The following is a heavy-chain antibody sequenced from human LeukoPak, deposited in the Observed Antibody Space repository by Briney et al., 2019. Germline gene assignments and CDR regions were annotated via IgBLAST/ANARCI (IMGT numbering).Heavy chain of an antibody. CDR3: ARGPLRIYYDSSGNGMDV. Sequence: PGGSLRLSCAASGFTFSSYWMHWVRQAPGKGLVWVSRINSDGSSTSYADSVKGRFTISRDNAKSTLYLQMNGLRAEDTAVYYCARGPLRIYYDSSGNGMDVWGQGTTVTVSS. CDR2: INSDGSST. V-gene: IGHV3-74*01. J-gene: IGHJ6*02. CDR1: GFTFSSYW. D-gene: IGHD3-22*01.